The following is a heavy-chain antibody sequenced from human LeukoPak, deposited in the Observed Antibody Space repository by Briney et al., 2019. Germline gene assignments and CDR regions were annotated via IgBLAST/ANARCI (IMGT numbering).Heavy chain of an antibody. D-gene: IGHD5-18*01. CDR3: AKDQGYTYGHSFDY. V-gene: IGHV3-30*18. CDR2: ISYDGSKE. J-gene: IGHJ4*02. Sequence: PGGSLRLSCAASGFTFSSYGMHWVRQAPGKGLEWVALISYDGSKEYYGDSVKGRFTISRDNSKNTLYLQMNSLRAEDTAVYYCAKDQGYTYGHSFDYWGQGTLVTVSS. CDR1: GFTFSSYG.